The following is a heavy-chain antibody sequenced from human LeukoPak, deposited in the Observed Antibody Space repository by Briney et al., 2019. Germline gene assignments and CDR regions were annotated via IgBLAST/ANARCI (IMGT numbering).Heavy chain of an antibody. J-gene: IGHJ6*03. V-gene: IGHV3-53*01. CDR2: IYSGGST. CDR3: GGGYSYGWYYYYYYMDV. CDR1: GFTVSSNY. D-gene: IGHD5-18*01. Sequence: PGGSLRLSCAASGFTVSSNYMSWVRQAPGKGLEWVSVIYSGGSTYYADSVKGRFTISRDNSKNTLYLQMNSLRAEDTAVYYCGGGYSYGWYYYYYYMDVWGKGTTVTVPS.